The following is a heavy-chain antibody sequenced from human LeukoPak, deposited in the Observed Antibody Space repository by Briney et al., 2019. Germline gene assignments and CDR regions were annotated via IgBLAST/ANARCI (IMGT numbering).Heavy chain of an antibody. Sequence: PGGSLRLSCAASGFTFDDYAMHWVRRAPGKGLEWVSLISGDGGSTYHADSVKGRFTISRDNSKSSLYLQMNSLRTEDTALYYCAKDFSLYYGSGNSVNFDYWGQGTLVSVSS. CDR2: ISGDGGST. D-gene: IGHD3-10*01. J-gene: IGHJ4*02. CDR1: GFTFDDYA. CDR3: AKDFSLYYGSGNSVNFDY. V-gene: IGHV3-43*02.